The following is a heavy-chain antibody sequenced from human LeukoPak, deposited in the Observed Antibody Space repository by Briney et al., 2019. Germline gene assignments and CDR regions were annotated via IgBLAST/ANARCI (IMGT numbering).Heavy chain of an antibody. J-gene: IGHJ4*02. Sequence: GGSLRLSCAASGLTFSAAWMSWVRQAPGKGLEWVATINTDGSNRYYVDSVKSRFTISRDNAKNSLYLQMDSLRADDTALYYWADFDRSWGQGTLVTVSS. CDR3: ADFDRS. D-gene: IGHD3-22*01. CDR2: INTDGSNR. V-gene: IGHV3-7*01. CDR1: GLTFSAAW.